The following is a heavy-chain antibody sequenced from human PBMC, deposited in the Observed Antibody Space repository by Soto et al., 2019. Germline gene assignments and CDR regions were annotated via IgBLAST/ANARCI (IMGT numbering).Heavy chain of an antibody. CDR1: GAPINSGQFY. J-gene: IGHJ4*02. V-gene: IGHV4-30-4*01. CDR2: VSSRGNT. Sequence: QVQLQESGPGLVKPSQTLSLTCTVSGAPINSGQFYWSWIHQQPGRGLEWIGFVSSRGNTYYNPSLKSRVIIPLDTSKNQFSLQLLSVTPADTAVYFCAREGGTGFSLFDYWGRGTLVTVSS. D-gene: IGHD6-19*01. CDR3: AREGGTGFSLFDY.